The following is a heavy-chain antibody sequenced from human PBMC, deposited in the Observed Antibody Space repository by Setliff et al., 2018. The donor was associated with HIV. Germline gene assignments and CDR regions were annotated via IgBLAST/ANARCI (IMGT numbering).Heavy chain of an antibody. V-gene: IGHV1-69*10. Sequence: SVKVSCKASGGTFRNYAVIWVRQAPGHGLEWLGGIIPMFGIENYARKFQGTVTISADKSMGTAYMEMTILRSEDTAVYFCSRGRLVAGTPDAFDIWGLGTMVTVSS. D-gene: IGHD6-19*01. CDR2: IIPMFGIE. J-gene: IGHJ3*02. CDR1: GGTFRNYA. CDR3: SRGRLVAGTPDAFDI.